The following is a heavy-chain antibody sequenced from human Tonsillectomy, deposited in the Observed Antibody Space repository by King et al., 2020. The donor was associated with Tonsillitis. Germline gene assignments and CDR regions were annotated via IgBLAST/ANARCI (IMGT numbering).Heavy chain of an antibody. CDR2: ISYSGNT. V-gene: IGHV4-30-4*01. D-gene: IGHD3-3*01. CDR1: GVSIISSDYY. CDR3: ARVLRRRDFWSGFYGSFLDY. J-gene: IGHJ4*02. Sequence: QLQESGPGLVKSSQTLSLTCSVSGVSIISSDYYWSWIRQPPGKGLEWIGYISYSGNTYYNPSLKGRFSMSVDTSKNQFSLRLSSVTAADTAVYYCARVLRRRDFWSGFYGSFLDYWGPGALVTVSS.